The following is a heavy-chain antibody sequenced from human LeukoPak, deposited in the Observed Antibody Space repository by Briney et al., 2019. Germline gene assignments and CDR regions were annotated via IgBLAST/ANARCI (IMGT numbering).Heavy chain of an antibody. Sequence: PGGSLRLSCAASGFTFSSYAMSWVRQAPGKGLEWVSAISGSGGSTYYADSVKGRFTISRDNSKNTLYLQMNGLRAEDTAVYYCARQGALVGVTGRFYDYWGQGTLVTVSS. CDR2: ISGSGGST. J-gene: IGHJ4*02. V-gene: IGHV3-23*01. CDR3: ARQGALVGVTGRFYDY. D-gene: IGHD1-26*01. CDR1: GFTFSSYA.